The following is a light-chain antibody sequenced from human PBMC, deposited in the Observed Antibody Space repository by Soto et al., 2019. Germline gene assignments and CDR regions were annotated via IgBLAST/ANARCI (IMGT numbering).Light chain of an antibody. CDR3: QQYNKWPLT. V-gene: IGKV3-15*01. CDR1: QSVSGN. J-gene: IGKJ4*01. CDR2: GAF. Sequence: EIVMTQSPVTLSVSPGDRATLSCRASQSVSGNLAWYQQKPGQAPRLLIYGAFTSATGIPARFSGSGSGTEFTLTISGLQSEDFAVYYCQQYNKWPLTFGGGTKVEIK.